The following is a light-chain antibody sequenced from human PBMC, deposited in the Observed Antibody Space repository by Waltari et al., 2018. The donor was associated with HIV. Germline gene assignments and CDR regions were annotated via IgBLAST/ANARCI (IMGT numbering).Light chain of an antibody. V-gene: IGLV2-14*01. CDR3: SSLTVSGTLV. CDR1: SSDVGLYYL. J-gene: IGLJ3*02. Sequence: QSALTQPASVSVSPVPSITLSCPGPSSDVGLYYLVSWYRQQPGKAPQLLMYGVSNRPSGISFRFFGFKSARQTAALTISGLQAEDEGDYYCSSLTVSGTLVFGGGTKLTVL. CDR2: GVS.